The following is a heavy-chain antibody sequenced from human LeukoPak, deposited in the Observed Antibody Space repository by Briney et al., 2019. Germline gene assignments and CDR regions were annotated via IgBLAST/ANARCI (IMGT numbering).Heavy chain of an antibody. CDR3: AKPTQLWSSHGPWYFDY. CDR2: ISGSGGST. V-gene: IGHV3-23*01. D-gene: IGHD5-18*01. CDR1: GFTFSSYA. J-gene: IGHJ4*02. Sequence: GGSLRLSCAASGFTFSSYAMSWVRQAPGKGLEWVSAISGSGGSTYYADSVKGRFTISRDNSKNTLYLQMNSLRAEDTAVYYCAKPTQLWSSHGPWYFDYWGQGTLVTVSS.